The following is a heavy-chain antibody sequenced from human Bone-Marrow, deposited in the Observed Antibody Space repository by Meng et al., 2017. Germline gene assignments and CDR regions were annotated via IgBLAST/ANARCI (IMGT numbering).Heavy chain of an antibody. J-gene: IGHJ6*02. V-gene: IGHV4-39*07. CDR3: ARVIGATPYYYYYGMDV. D-gene: IGHD1-26*01. CDR1: GGSISSSSYY. Sequence: SETLSLTCTVSGGSISSSSYYWGWIRQPPGKGLEWIGSIYYSGSTNYNPSLKSRVTISVDKSKNQFSLKLSSVTAADTAVYYCARVIGATPYYYYYGMDVWGQGTTVTVSS. CDR2: IYYSGST.